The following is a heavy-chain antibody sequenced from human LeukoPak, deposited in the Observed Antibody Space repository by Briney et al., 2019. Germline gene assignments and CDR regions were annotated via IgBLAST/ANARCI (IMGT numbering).Heavy chain of an antibody. CDR2: IYSGGST. V-gene: IGHV3-66*01. D-gene: IGHD6-19*01. CDR3: AREGSGWWVDN. CDR1: GFTVSSNY. J-gene: IGHJ4*02. Sequence: GGSLRLSCAASGFTVSSNYMSWVRQAPGKGPEWVSVIYSGGSTYYADSVKGRFTISRDNFKNTLYLQMNSLRAEDTAVYYCAREGSGWWVDNWGQGTLVTVSS.